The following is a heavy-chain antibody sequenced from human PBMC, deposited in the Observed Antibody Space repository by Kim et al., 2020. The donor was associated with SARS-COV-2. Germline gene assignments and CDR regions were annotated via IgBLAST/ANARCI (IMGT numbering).Heavy chain of an antibody. V-gene: IGHV3-48*03. CDR3: ARGPNYSPFDY. D-gene: IGHD4-4*01. J-gene: IGHJ4*02. Sequence: YSADTGRGRFTLSRENDKNSLFLQMNSLGAEDTAVYYCARGPNYSPFDYWGQGTLVTVSS.